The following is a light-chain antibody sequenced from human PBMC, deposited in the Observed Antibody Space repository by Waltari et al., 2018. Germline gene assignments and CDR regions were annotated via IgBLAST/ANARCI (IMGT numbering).Light chain of an antibody. CDR2: EGS. CDR1: SSDVGSYNL. CDR3: CSYAGSTSWV. J-gene: IGLJ3*02. V-gene: IGLV2-23*01. Sequence: QSALTQPASVSGSPGQSITIFCPGTSSDVGSYNLLSWYQQYPGKAPKLMIYEGSKRPSGVSNRFSGSKSGNTASLTISGLQADDEADYYCCSYAGSTSWVFGGGTKVTVL.